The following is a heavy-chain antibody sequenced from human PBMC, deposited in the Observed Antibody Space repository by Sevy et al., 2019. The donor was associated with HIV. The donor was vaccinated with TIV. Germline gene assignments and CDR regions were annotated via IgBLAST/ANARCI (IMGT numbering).Heavy chain of an antibody. D-gene: IGHD3-10*01. J-gene: IGHJ5*02. CDR1: GGSISSYY. CDR2: IYYSGST. Sequence: SETLSLTCIVSGGSISSYYWSWIRQPPGKGLEWIGYIYYSGSTNYNPSLKSRVTMSLDTSKNQFSLKLSSVTAADTAVYYCARVTGTMVRGSIMRGNWFDPWGQRALVTVSS. V-gene: IGHV4-59*01. CDR3: ARVTGTMVRGSIMRGNWFDP.